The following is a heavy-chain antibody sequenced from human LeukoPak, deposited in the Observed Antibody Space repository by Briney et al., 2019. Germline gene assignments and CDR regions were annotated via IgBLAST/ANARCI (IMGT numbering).Heavy chain of an antibody. V-gene: IGHV5-51*01. CDR1: GSTFNTYL. CDR2: IYPGDSDT. J-gene: IGHJ6*02. D-gene: IGHD2-21*02. CDR3: ARRAYCGGDCTRAYYSYYAMDV. Sequence: GGSLQISCKGSGSTFNTYLIVWVRQMPGKGLEWMGIIYPGDSDTRYSPSFQGQVTISADKSITTAYLQWSSLKASDTAVYYCARRAYCGGDCTRAYYSYYAMDVWGQGTTVTVSS.